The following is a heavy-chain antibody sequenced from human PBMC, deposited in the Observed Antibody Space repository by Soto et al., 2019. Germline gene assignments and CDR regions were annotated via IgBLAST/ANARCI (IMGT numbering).Heavy chain of an antibody. Sequence: SETLSLTCTVSGGSISRGTYYWGWIRQPPGKGLEWIGSIYYSGSTYYRPSLKSRVTISVDTSKNQFSLKLSSVTAADTAVYYCARQVPAAIRLGWFDPWGQGTLVTVSS. J-gene: IGHJ5*02. CDR2: IYYSGST. V-gene: IGHV4-39*01. CDR3: ARQVPAAIRLGWFDP. D-gene: IGHD2-2*02. CDR1: GGSISRGTYY.